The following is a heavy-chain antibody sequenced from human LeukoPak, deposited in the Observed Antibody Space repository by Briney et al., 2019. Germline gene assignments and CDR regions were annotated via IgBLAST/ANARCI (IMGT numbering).Heavy chain of an antibody. D-gene: IGHD2-2*01. CDR3: AKAGRYCSSTTCYLSH. J-gene: IGHJ4*02. V-gene: IGHV3-23*01. Sequence: GGSLRLSCAASGFTFSNYAMSWVRQAPGTGLEWVSTISGSGESTYYADSVKGRFTMSRDNSKNTLYLQLNSLRAEDTAAYYCAKAGRYCSSTTCYLSHWGQGTLVTVSS. CDR1: GFTFSNYA. CDR2: ISGSGEST.